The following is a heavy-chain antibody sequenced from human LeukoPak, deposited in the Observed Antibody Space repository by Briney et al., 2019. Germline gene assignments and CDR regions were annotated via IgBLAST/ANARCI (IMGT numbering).Heavy chain of an antibody. CDR2: LDPDSAGT. V-gene: IGHV1-2*02. CDR1: GYSFTDNY. CDR3: ARVSGIHSRGYFDY. D-gene: IGHD2-15*01. Sequence: ASVKVSCKASGYSFTDNYIHWLRQAPGQGLGLMGWLDPDSAGTSYARKFQARVTMTRDTSISTAYMELSRLRSDDTAVYYCARVSGIHSRGYFDYWGQGTLVTVSS. J-gene: IGHJ4*02.